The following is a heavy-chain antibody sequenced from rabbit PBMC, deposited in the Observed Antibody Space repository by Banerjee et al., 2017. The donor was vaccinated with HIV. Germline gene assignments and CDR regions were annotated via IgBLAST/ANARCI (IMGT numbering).Heavy chain of an antibody. Sequence: QLKETGGGLVQPGGSLTLSCKASGFDFSSNYMSWVRQAPGKGLEWIGTIYPDKGSTDYVSWVNGRFSISRENTQNTVSLQMNSLTAADTATYFCARGGDHGDWTFNLWGPGTLVTVS. J-gene: IGHJ4*01. V-gene: IGHV1S7*01. D-gene: IGHD2-1*01. CDR1: GFDFSSNY. CDR2: IYPDKGST. CDR3: ARGGDHGDWTFNL.